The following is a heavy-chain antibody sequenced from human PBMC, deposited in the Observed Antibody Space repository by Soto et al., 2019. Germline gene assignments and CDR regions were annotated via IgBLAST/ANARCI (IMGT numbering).Heavy chain of an antibody. CDR3: AKGRGGSGSLTPRVDF. CDR1: GFTFNNYA. V-gene: IGHV3-23*01. Sequence: EVQLLESGGGLVQPGGSLRLSCAASGFTFNNYAMTWVRQAPGKGLEWVSAISGGGDTTSYADSVKGRFTVSRDGSKNTLYLQMSSLITEDTALYYFAKGRGGSGSLTPRVDFWGQGTMVTVSS. D-gene: IGHD3-10*01. CDR2: ISGGGDTT. J-gene: IGHJ4*02.